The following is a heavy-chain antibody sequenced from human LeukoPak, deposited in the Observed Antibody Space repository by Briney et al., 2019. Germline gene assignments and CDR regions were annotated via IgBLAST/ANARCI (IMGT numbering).Heavy chain of an antibody. V-gene: IGHV1-18*01. CDR2: ISAYNGNT. J-gene: IGHJ4*02. D-gene: IGHD3-10*01. Sequence: ASVKVSFQASGYTFPKYGIYWVRQAPGQGLEWMGWISAYNGNTNYAQKLQGRVTMTTDTSTSTAYMELRSLRSDDTAVYYCARDPGVYSCGEGTLVTVSS. CDR3: ARDPGVYS. CDR1: GYTFPKYG.